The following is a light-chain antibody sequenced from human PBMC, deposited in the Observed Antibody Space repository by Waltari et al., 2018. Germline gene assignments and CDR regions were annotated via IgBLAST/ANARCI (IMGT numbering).Light chain of an antibody. Sequence: QSALTQPASVSGSPGQPIIISCTGTSSDVGSYNLVSWYQQHPGKAPKLMIYEGSKRPSGVSNRFSGSKSGNTASLTISGLQAEDEADYYCCSYAGSSTFVVFGGG. J-gene: IGLJ2*01. CDR3: CSYAGSSTFVV. V-gene: IGLV2-23*03. CDR2: EGS. CDR1: SSDVGSYNL.